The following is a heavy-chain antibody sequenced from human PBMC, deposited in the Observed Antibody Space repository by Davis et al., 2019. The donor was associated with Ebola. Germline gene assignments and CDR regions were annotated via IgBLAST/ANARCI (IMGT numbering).Heavy chain of an antibody. J-gene: IGHJ5*02. CDR3: ARDRYQNWFDP. Sequence: SVKVSCKASGYTFTSYAMNWVRQAPGQGLEWMGGIIPIFGTANYAQKFQGRVTITADESTSTAYMELSSLRSEDTAVYYCARDRYQNWFDPWGQGTLVTVSS. CDR1: GYTFTSYA. CDR2: IIPIFGTA. V-gene: IGHV1-69*13. D-gene: IGHD2-2*01.